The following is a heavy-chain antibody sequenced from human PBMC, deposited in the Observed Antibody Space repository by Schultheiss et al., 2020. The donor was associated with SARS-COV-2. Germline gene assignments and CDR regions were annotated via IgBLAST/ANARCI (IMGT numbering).Heavy chain of an antibody. V-gene: IGHV1-18*01. D-gene: IGHD1-1*01. CDR1: GYTFTSYA. CDR3: ATSSKLERDTDALDI. J-gene: IGHJ3*02. CDR2: INPNSGGT. Sequence: GESLKISCKASGYTFTSYAMNWVRQAPGQGLEWMGWINPNSGGTNYAQKLQGRVTMTTDTSTSTAYMELRSLRSDDTAVYYCATSSKLERDTDALDIWGQGTMVTVSS.